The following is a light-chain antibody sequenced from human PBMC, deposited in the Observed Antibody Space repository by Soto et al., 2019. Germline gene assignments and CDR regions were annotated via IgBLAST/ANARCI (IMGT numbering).Light chain of an antibody. V-gene: IGLV2-23*01. CDR3: CSYAGSSAVV. Sequence: QSALTQPASVSGSPGQSITISCTGTSSDVGSYIFVSWYQQHPGKAPKLMIYEASKRPSGISNRFSGSKSGNTASLTISGLQAEDEADYYCCSYAGSSAVVFGGGTKLTVL. J-gene: IGLJ2*01. CDR2: EAS. CDR1: SSDVGSYIF.